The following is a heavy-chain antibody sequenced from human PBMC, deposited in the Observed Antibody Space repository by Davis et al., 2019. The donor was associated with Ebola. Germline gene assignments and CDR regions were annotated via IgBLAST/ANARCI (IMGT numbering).Heavy chain of an antibody. CDR1: GASFSGYY. Sequence: SETLSPTFAVHGASFSGYYWSWIRQLPGKGLEWIGEINHSGSTNYNPSLKRRVTISVDTSKNQFSLKLSSVTAADTAVYYCARASDGDYADWYFDLWGRGTLVTVSS. V-gene: IGHV4-34*01. D-gene: IGHD4-17*01. CDR2: INHSGST. CDR3: ARASDGDYADWYFDL. J-gene: IGHJ2*01.